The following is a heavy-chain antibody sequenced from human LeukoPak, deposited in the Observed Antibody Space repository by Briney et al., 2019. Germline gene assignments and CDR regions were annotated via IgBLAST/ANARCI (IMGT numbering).Heavy chain of an antibody. CDR2: IYINGDT. V-gene: IGHV4-4*09. CDR3: AKTARTFAS. J-gene: IGHJ5*02. CDR1: GDSISSFY. D-gene: IGHD1-7*01. Sequence: TSETLSLTCTVSGDSISSFYWSWLRQAPGKGLECIGFIYINGDTSYNPSLKGRATLSLDTSKNQFSLRLTSVTAADTAVYYCAKTARTFASWGPGTLVTVSS.